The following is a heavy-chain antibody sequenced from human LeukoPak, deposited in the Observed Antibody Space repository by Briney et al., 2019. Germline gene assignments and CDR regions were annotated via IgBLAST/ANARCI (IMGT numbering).Heavy chain of an antibody. CDR2: INHSGST. CDR1: GGSFSGYY. J-gene: IGHJ6*02. CDR3: ARADIVVVPVYGMDV. Sequence: SETLSLTCAVYGGSFSGYYWSWIRQPPGKGLEWIGEINHSGSTNYNPSLKSRVTISVDTSKNQFSLKLSSVTAADTAVYYCARADIVVVPVYGMDVWGQGTTVTVSS. V-gene: IGHV4-34*01. D-gene: IGHD2-2*01.